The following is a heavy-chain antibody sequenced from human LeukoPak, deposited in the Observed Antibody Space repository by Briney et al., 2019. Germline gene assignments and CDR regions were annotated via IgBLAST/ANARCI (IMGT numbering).Heavy chain of an antibody. Sequence: GSLRLSCAASGFTFTSYEMNWVRQAPGKGLEWVSYISSSGSSIYYADSVKGRFTISRDNAKNSLYLQMNSLRAEDTSVYYCAREGIVVVAGTFDSWGQGTLVTVSS. V-gene: IGHV3-48*03. CDR3: AREGIVVVAGTFDS. CDR1: GFTFTSYE. CDR2: ISSSGSSI. D-gene: IGHD2-2*01. J-gene: IGHJ4*02.